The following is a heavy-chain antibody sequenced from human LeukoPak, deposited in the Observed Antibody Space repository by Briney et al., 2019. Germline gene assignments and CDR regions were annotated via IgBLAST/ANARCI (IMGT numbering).Heavy chain of an antibody. V-gene: IGHV3-53*01. CDR1: GFTVSNNY. J-gene: IGHJ4*02. D-gene: IGHD6-19*01. CDR2: FYSGGNT. Sequence: PGGSLRLSCVVSGFTVSNNYMSWVRQAPGKGLEWVSAFYSGGNTYYAGSVKGRSIISRDSSKNTLYLQMNNLRPEDTAMYFCAKLPSSGWLDYWGQGTLVTVSS. CDR3: AKLPSSGWLDY.